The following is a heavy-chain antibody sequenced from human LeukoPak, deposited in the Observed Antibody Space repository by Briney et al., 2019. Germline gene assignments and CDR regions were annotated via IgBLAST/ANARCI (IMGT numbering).Heavy chain of an antibody. CDR3: ARRSCSGGSCYPDY. Sequence: GGSLRLSCAASGFTFSSYNMNWVRQAPGKGLEWVSSITSSSSYIYYTDSVKGRFTISRDNAKNSLYLLMNSLRVEDTAVYYCARRSCSGGSCYPDYWGQGTLVTVSS. CDR2: ITSSSSYI. CDR1: GFTFSSYN. V-gene: IGHV3-21*01. D-gene: IGHD2-15*01. J-gene: IGHJ4*02.